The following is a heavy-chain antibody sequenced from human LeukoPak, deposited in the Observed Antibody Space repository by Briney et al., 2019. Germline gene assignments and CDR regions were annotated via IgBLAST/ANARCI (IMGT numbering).Heavy chain of an antibody. CDR2: INPNSGGT. CDR1: AYTFTGYY. Sequence: ASVKVSCKASAYTFTGYYMHWVRQSPGQGLEWMGWINPNSGGTNYAQKFQGWVTMTRDTSIRTAYMELSGLRSDDTAVYYCAREGRVAVAGTGSDPDVAFDIWGQGTMVTVSS. CDR3: AREGRVAVAGTGSDPDVAFDI. V-gene: IGHV1-2*04. J-gene: IGHJ3*02. D-gene: IGHD6-19*01.